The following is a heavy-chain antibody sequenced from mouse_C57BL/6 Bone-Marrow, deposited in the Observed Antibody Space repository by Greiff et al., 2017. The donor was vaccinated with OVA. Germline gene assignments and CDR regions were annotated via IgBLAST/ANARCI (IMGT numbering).Heavy chain of an antibody. CDR3: ARRAVIIEAWFAY. J-gene: IGHJ3*01. Sequence: QVHVKQSGAELARPGASVKMSCKASGYTFTSYTMHWVKQRPGQGLEWIGYINPSSGYTKYNQKFKDKATLTADKSSSTAYMQLSSLTSEDSAVYYCARRAVIIEAWFAYWGQGTLVTVSA. V-gene: IGHV1-4*01. CDR1: GYTFTSYT. CDR2: INPSSGYT. D-gene: IGHD3-3*01.